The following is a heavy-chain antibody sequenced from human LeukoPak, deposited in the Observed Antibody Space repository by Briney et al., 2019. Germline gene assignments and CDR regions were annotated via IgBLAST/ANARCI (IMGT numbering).Heavy chain of an antibody. D-gene: IGHD2-15*01. Sequence: SETLSLTCAVYGGSFSDYHWSWIRQPPGMGLEWIGEINHSGSTNYNPSLKSRVTISVDTSKNQFSLKLNSVTAADTAVYYCARGRGYCSGGSCYPAVYYYMDVWGKGTTVTVSS. V-gene: IGHV4-34*01. CDR3: ARGRGYCSGGSCYPAVYYYMDV. CDR2: INHSGST. J-gene: IGHJ6*03. CDR1: GGSFSDYH.